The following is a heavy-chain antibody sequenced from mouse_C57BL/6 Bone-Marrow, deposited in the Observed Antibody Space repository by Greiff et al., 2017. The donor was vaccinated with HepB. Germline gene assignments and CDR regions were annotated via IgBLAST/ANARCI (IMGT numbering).Heavy chain of an antibody. Sequence: EVKLMESGGGLVQSGRSLRLSCATSGFTFSDFYMEWVRQAPGKGLEWIAASRNKANDYTTEYSASVKGRFIVSRDTSQSILYLQMNALRAEDTAIYYCARGGLRGFDYWGQGTTLTVSS. CDR2: SRNKANDYTT. CDR3: ARGGLRGFDY. J-gene: IGHJ2*01. CDR1: GFTFSDFY. D-gene: IGHD2-4*01. V-gene: IGHV7-1*01.